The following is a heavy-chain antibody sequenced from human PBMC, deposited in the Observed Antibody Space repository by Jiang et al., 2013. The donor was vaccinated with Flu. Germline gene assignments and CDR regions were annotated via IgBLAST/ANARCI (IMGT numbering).Heavy chain of an antibody. V-gene: IGHV1-46*01. J-gene: IGHJ6*04. CDR1: GYTFTSYY. Sequence: SGAEVKKPGASVKVSCKASGYTFTSYYMHWVRQAPGQGLEWMGIINPSGGSTSYAQKFQGRVTMTRDTSTSTVYMELSSLRSEDTAVYYCARERGPGDYDFWSGYLTWAPASIDVRRPSDQYGMDVWGKGTTVTVSS. CDR2: INPSGGST. CDR3: ARERGPGDYDFWSGYLTWAPASIDVRRPSDQYGMDV. D-gene: IGHD3-3*01.